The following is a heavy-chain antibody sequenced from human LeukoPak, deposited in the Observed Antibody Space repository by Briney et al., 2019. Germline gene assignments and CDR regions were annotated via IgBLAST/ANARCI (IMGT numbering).Heavy chain of an antibody. J-gene: IGHJ6*02. CDR3: ARDRDYYGMDV. CDR1: GFTFSSYA. CDR2: ISYDGSNK. V-gene: IGHV3-30-3*01. Sequence: GGSLRLSCAASGFTFSSYAMHWVRQAPGKGLEWVAVISYDGSNKYCADSVKGRFTISRDNAKNSLYLQMNSLRAADTAVYYCARDRDYYGMDVWGQGTTVTVSS.